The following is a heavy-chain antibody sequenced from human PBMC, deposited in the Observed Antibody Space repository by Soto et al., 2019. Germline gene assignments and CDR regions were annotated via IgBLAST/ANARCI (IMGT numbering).Heavy chain of an antibody. J-gene: IGHJ6*02. CDR2: IYHSGST. V-gene: IGHV4-4*02. Sequence: SETLSLTCAVSGGSISSSNWWSWVRQPPGKGLEWIGEIYHSGSTNYNPSLKSRVTISVDKSKNQFSLKLSSVTAADTAVYYCARAVNTKKSYYYGMDVWGQGTTVTVSS. D-gene: IGHD3-22*01. CDR1: GGSISSSNW. CDR3: ARAVNTKKSYYYGMDV.